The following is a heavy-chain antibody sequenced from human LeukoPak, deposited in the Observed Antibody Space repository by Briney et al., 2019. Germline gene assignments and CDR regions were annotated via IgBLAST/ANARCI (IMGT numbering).Heavy chain of an antibody. V-gene: IGHV2-5*02. CDR2: IYWDNDK. D-gene: IGHD3-16*01. CDR1: GFSLITSGVG. J-gene: IGHJ3*01. CDR3: AHIMITFGGVLRDDAFDV. Sequence: SGPTLVNPTQTLTLTCSFSGFSLITSGVGVGWICQSPGKALEWVAIIYWDNDKRYSPYLNNRLSITKDTSNNQVVLTMTNVDPVDTGTYFCAHIMITFGGVLRDDAFDVWGPGTVVTVSP.